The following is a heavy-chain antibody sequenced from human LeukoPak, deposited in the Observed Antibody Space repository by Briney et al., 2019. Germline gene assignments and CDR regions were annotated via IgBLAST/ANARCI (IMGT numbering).Heavy chain of an antibody. CDR1: GGSISSYY. D-gene: IGHD4-17*01. J-gene: IGHJ4*02. Sequence: SETLSLTCIVSGGSISSYYWSWIRQPPGKGLEWIGYIYYSGSTNYNPSLKSRVTISVDTSKNQFSLKLSSVTAADTAVYYCARSGYGDYDYFDYWGQGTLVTVSS. CDR2: IYYSGST. CDR3: ARSGYGDYDYFDY. V-gene: IGHV4-59*01.